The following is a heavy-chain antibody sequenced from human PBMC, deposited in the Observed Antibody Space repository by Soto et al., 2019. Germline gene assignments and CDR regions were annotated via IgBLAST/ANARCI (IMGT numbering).Heavy chain of an antibody. D-gene: IGHD2-21*02. CDR1: GFTFSSYG. Sequence: VQLLESGGGLVQPGGSLRLSCAASGFTFSSYGMHWVRQAPGKGLEWVAVISYDGSNKYYADSVKGRFTISRDNSKNTLYLQMNSLRAEDTAVYYCAKGLAYCGGDCYSRFDLWGRGTLVTVSS. CDR3: AKGLAYCGGDCYSRFDL. V-gene: IGHV3-30*18. J-gene: IGHJ2*01. CDR2: ISYDGSNK.